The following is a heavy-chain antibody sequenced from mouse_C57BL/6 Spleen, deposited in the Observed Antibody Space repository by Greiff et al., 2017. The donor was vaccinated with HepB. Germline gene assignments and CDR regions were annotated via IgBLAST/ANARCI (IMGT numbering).Heavy chain of an antibody. D-gene: IGHD2-4*01. Sequence: EVQLQQSGPELVKPGASVKISCKASGYTFTDYYMNWVKQSHGKSLEWIGDINPNNGGTSYTQKFKGKATLTVNKSSSTPYMEPRSLTSEDSAVYYYARSGIYYDYEDYWGQGTTLTVSS. J-gene: IGHJ2*01. CDR2: INPNNGGT. CDR1: GYTFTDYY. CDR3: ARSGIYYDYEDY. V-gene: IGHV1-26*01.